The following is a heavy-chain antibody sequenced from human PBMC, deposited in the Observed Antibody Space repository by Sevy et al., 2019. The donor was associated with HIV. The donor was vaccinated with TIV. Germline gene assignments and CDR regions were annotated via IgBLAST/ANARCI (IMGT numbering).Heavy chain of an antibody. D-gene: IGHD6-13*01. CDR2: ISGLSNYI. CDR1: GFTLGDYA. CDR3: ARGGSSWPYFDY. V-gene: IGHV3-21*01. J-gene: IGHJ4*02. Sequence: GGSLRLSCTTSGFTLGDYAMNWVRQAPGKGLEWVSYISGLSNYIYYADSVKGRFTISRDNAKNSLYLQMNSLRVEDTAVYYCARGGSSWPYFDYWGQGTLVTVSS.